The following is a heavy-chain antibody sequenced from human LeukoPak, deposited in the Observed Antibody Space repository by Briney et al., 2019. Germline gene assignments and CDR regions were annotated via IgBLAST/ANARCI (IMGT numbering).Heavy chain of an antibody. D-gene: IGHD3-22*01. J-gene: IGHJ4*02. CDR2: ISSSGSTI. CDR1: GFTFSDYY. Sequence: GGSLRLSCAASGFTFSDYYMSWIRQAPGKGLEWVSYISSSGSTIYYADSVKGRFTISRDNAKNSLYLQMNSLRTEDTAVYYCARDRYYDSSGFIGYWGQGTLVTVSS. CDR3: ARDRYYDSSGFIGY. V-gene: IGHV3-11*01.